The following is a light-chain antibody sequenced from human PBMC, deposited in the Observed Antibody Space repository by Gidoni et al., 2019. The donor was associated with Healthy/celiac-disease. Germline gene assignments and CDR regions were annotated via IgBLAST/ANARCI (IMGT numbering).Light chain of an antibody. J-gene: IGKJ1*01. V-gene: IGKV1-5*03. CDR3: QQYNSYSWT. Sequence: DIQMTQSPSTLSASVGDRVTITCRASQSISSWLAWYQQKPGKAPKLLIYKASSLESGVPSRFSGSGSETEFTLTISSLQPDDFATYYCQQYNSYSWTFXXXTKVEIK. CDR2: KAS. CDR1: QSISSW.